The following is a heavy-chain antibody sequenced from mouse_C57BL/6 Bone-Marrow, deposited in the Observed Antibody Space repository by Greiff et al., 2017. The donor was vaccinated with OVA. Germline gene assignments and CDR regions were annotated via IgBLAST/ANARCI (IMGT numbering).Heavy chain of an antibody. J-gene: IGHJ4*01. Sequence: VQLQQPGAELVRPGTSVKLPCKASGYTFTSYWMHWVKQRPGQGLEWIGVIDPSDSYTNYNQKFKGKATLTVDTSSSTAYMQLSSLTSEDSAVYYCAPLDSSVGAMDYWGQGTSVTVSS. D-gene: IGHD3-2*01. V-gene: IGHV1-59*01. CDR2: IDPSDSYT. CDR3: APLDSSVGAMDY. CDR1: GYTFTSYW.